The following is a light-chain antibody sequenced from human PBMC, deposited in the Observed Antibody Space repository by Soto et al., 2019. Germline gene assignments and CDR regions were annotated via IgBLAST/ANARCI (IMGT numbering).Light chain of an antibody. CDR1: RGISCW. CDR3: QQANSFPLT. Sequence: DIQMTQSPSSVSASVGDRVTITCRASRGISCWLAWYQQKPGKAPNLLIFAAPSLQSGVPSRYSGTSSGTDFTPNIITLQPEEFGSYYCQQANSFPLTSGGGTKVEIK. J-gene: IGKJ4*01. V-gene: IGKV1-12*01. CDR2: AAP.